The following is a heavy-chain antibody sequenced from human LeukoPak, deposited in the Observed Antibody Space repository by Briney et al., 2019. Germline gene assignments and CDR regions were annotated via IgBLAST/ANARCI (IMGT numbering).Heavy chain of an antibody. CDR2: FDPEDGET. CDR3: ATTGSGQEPRRYGGLEI. Sequence: ASVKVSCKVSGYTLTELSMHWVRQAPGKGLEWMGGFDPEDGETIYEQKFQGRVTMTEDTSTDTAYMELGSLRSEDTAVYYCATTGSGQEPRRYGGLEIWGQGTMVTVSS. CDR1: GYTLTELS. V-gene: IGHV1-24*01. J-gene: IGHJ3*02. D-gene: IGHD4/OR15-4a*01.